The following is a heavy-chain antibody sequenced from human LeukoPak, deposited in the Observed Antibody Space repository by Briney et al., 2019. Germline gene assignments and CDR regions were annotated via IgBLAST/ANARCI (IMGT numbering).Heavy chain of an antibody. CDR3: AKAYSGSYPTDY. D-gene: IGHD1-26*01. V-gene: IGHV3-30*02. Sequence: GGSLRLSCAAPGFTFSSYGMHWVRQAPGKGLEWVAFIRYDGSNKYYADSVKGRFTISRDNSKNTLYLQMNSLRAEDTAVYYCAKAYSGSYPTDYWGQGTLVTVSS. J-gene: IGHJ4*02. CDR2: IRYDGSNK. CDR1: GFTFSSYG.